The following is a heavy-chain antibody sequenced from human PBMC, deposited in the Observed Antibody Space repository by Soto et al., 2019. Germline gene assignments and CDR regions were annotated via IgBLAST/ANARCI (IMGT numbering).Heavy chain of an antibody. CDR2: ISWNSGSI. Sequence: VQLVESGGGLVQPGRSLRLSCAASGFTFDDYAMHWVRQAPGKGLEWVSGISWNSGSIGYADSVKGRFTISRDNAKNSLYLQMNSLRAEDTALYYCAKDLGYCSGGSCWLFDYWGQGTLVTVSS. CDR1: GFTFDDYA. D-gene: IGHD2-15*01. CDR3: AKDLGYCSGGSCWLFDY. V-gene: IGHV3-9*01. J-gene: IGHJ4*02.